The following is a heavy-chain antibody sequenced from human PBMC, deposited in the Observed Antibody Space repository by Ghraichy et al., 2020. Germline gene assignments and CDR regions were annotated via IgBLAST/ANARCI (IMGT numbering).Heavy chain of an antibody. J-gene: IGHJ4*02. CDR1: GGSISSSSYY. D-gene: IGHD6-19*01. Sequence: SETLSLTCTVSGGSISSSSYYWGWIRQPPGKGLEWIGSIYYSGSTYYNTSLKSRVTISVDTSKNQFSLKLSSVTAADTAVYYCARCRIYAGSSGCYYFDYWGQGTLVTVSS. CDR2: IYYSGST. V-gene: IGHV4-39*01. CDR3: ARCRIYAGSSGCYYFDY.